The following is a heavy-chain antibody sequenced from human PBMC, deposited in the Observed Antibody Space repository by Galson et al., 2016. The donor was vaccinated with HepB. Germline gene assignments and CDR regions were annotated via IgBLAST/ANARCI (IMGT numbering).Heavy chain of an antibody. J-gene: IGHJ4*03. CDR3: ARVSYYDSSGYYFYYFDY. D-gene: IGHD3-22*01. Sequence: SLRLSCAASGFTFSSYSMNWVRQAPGKGLEWVASLSSSSSYIYYADSVKGRFTISRDNAKNSLYLQMNSLRAEDTAVYYCARVSYYDSSGYYFYYFDYWGQGTLVTVS. CDR1: GFTFSSYS. V-gene: IGHV3-21*01. CDR2: LSSSSSYI.